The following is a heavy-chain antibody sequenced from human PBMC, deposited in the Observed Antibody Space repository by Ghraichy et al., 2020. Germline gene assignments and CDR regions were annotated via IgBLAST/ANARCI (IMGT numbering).Heavy chain of an antibody. CDR3: ARRSMTGYAFDI. CDR2: INHRGST. J-gene: IGHJ3*02. CDR1: GGSFSGYY. Sequence: SETLSLTCAVYGGSFSGYYWSWIRQPPGKGLEWIGEINHRGSTNYNPSLKSRVTISVDTSKNQFSLKLSSVTAADTAVYYCARRSMTGYAFDIWGQGTMVTVSS. V-gene: IGHV4-34*01. D-gene: IGHD6-6*01.